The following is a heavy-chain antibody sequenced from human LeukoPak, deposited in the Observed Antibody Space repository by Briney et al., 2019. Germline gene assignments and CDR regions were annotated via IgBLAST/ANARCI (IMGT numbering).Heavy chain of an antibody. V-gene: IGHV4-34*01. CDR2: INHSGST. D-gene: IGHD3-10*01. J-gene: IGHJ4*02. CDR3: ARTRRGRDY. CDR1: GGSFSGYY. Sequence: PSETLSLTCAAYGGSFSGYYWSWIRQPPGKGLGWIGEINHSGSTNYNPSLKSRVTISVDTSKNQFSLKLSSVTAADTAVYYCARTRRGRDYWGQGTLVTVSS.